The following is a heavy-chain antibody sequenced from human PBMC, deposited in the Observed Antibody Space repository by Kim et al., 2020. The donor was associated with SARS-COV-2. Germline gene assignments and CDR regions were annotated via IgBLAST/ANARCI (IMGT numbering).Heavy chain of an antibody. J-gene: IGHJ4*02. CDR2: IYSGGGT. Sequence: GGSLRLSCAASGFTVSNNYMSWVRQAPGKGLEWVSVIYSGGGTNYADSVKGRFTISRDNSKNTLYLQMSSLRAEDTAVYYCARVKSHCGGGTGRARWGPGTLVTVSS. V-gene: IGHV3-53*01. D-gene: IGHD2-21*01. CDR3: ARVKSHCGGGTGRAR. CDR1: GFTVSNNY.